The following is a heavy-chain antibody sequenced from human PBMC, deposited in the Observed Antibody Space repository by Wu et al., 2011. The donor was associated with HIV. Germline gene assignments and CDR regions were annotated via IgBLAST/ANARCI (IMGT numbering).Heavy chain of an antibody. CDR1: GGAFSSFV. CDR2: FTPVFGTS. D-gene: IGHD2-21*01. CDR3: ARDFGGDEEY. Sequence: QVQLVQSGAEVKKPGSSVRVSCKASGGAFSSFVINWVRLAPGQGLEWMGVFTPVFGTSTYAQKFQGRVTFTADKSTSTAYMELRSLRSENTAVYYCARDFGGDEEYWGQGTLVTVSS. V-gene: IGHV1-69*14. J-gene: IGHJ4*02.